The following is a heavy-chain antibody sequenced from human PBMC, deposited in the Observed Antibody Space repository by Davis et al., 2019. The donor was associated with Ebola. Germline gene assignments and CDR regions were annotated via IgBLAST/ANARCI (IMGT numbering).Heavy chain of an antibody. CDR3: ARSNTVTAYFDY. CDR1: GFTFSSYA. Sequence: GESLKIPCAASGFTFSSYAMHWVRQAPGKGLEWVAVISYDGSNKYYADSVKGRFTISRDNSKNTLYLQMNSLRAEDTAVYYCARSNTVTAYFDYWGQGTLVTVSS. D-gene: IGHD4-11*01. V-gene: IGHV3-30-3*01. J-gene: IGHJ4*02. CDR2: ISYDGSNK.